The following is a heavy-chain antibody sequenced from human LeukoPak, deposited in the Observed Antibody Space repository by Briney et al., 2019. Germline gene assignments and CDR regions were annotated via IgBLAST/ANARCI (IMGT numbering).Heavy chain of an antibody. CDR3: ASGTYYYFDF. CDR1: GGSINSYY. Sequence: SETLSLTCTVSGGSINSYYLTWIRQPPGKGLEWIGYIYYSGSTNYNPSLKNRVTISVDTSKNQFSLKLRSVTAADTAVYYCASGTYYYFDFWGQGTLVTVSS. CDR2: IYYSGST. D-gene: IGHD1-26*01. V-gene: IGHV4-59*08. J-gene: IGHJ4*02.